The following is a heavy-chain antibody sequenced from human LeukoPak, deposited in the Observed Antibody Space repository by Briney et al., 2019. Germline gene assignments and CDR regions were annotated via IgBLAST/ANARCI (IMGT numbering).Heavy chain of an antibody. J-gene: IGHJ3*02. V-gene: IGHV3-7*01. D-gene: IGHD6-19*01. Sequence: GGSLRPSCAATGFIFNSYWMSWVRQAPGKGLEWVANIKQGGSEKYYVDSVKGRFTISRDNAKNSLYLQMNSLRAEDTAVYYCARPFSSRDAFDIWGQGTMVTVSS. CDR2: IKQGGSEK. CDR3: ARPFSSRDAFDI. CDR1: GFIFNSYW.